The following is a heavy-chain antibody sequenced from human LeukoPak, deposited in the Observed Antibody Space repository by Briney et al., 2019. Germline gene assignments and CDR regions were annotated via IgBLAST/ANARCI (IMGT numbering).Heavy chain of an antibody. Sequence: GGSLRLSCAASGFTFSNYWMSWVRQAPGKGLEWVANIKQDGSESNYVGSVKGRFTISRDNAKNSLYLQMNSLRAEDTAVYYCAKDSYSKGDYWGQGTLVTVSS. V-gene: IGHV3-7*05. CDR3: AKDSYSKGDY. CDR2: IKQDGSES. D-gene: IGHD4-11*01. J-gene: IGHJ4*02. CDR1: GFTFSNYW.